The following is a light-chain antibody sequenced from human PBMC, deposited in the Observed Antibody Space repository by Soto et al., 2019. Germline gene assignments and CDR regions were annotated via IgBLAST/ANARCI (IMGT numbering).Light chain of an antibody. J-gene: IGKJ2*01. CDR1: KAIGNY. Sequence: DIQMTQSPSPLFPSWEARVTTAAQRNKAIGNYLNWYQQKPGKAPRLLIYDASNLEIGVPSRFSGSGSGTDFTFTISNLQPEDIATYYCQQYDTLPPYTFGQGTKVELK. CDR3: QQYDTLPPYT. CDR2: DAS. V-gene: IGKV1-33*01.